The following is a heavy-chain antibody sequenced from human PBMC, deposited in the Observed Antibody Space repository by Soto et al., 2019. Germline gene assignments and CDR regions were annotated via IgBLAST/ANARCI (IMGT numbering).Heavy chain of an antibody. J-gene: IGHJ6*02. Sequence: QVQLVQSGAEVKKPGSSVKVSCTASGGTFSSYAISWVRQAPGQGLEWMGGIIPIFGTANYAQKFQGRVTITADESTSTAYMELSSLRSEDTAVYYCASSGYQLLYPYYYYGMDVWGQGTTVTVSS. D-gene: IGHD2-2*02. V-gene: IGHV1-69*01. CDR2: IIPIFGTA. CDR3: ASSGYQLLYPYYYYGMDV. CDR1: GGTFSSYA.